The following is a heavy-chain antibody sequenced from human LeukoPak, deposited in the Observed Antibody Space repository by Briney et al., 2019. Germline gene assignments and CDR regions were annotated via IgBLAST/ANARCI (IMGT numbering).Heavy chain of an antibody. J-gene: IGHJ4*02. D-gene: IGHD4-17*01. CDR2: ISYDGSNK. Sequence: GRSLRLSCAASGFTFSSYAMHWVHQAPGKGLEWVAVISYDGSNKYYADSVKGRFTISRDNSKNTLYLQMNSLRAEDTAVYYCARPNVLYDYGDYGLFDYWGQGTLVTVSS. CDR1: GFTFSSYA. V-gene: IGHV3-30*04. CDR3: ARPNVLYDYGDYGLFDY.